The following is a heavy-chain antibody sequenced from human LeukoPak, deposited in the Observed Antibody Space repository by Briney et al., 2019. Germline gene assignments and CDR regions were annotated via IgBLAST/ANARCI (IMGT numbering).Heavy chain of an antibody. J-gene: IGHJ6*02. V-gene: IGHV1-69*13. CDR3: ARLDEYSSSSRYYGMDV. D-gene: IGHD6-6*01. Sequence: SVKVSCKASGGTFSSYGISWVRQAPGQGLEWMGGIIPIFGTANCAQKFQGRVTITADESTSTAYMELSSLRSEDTAVYYCARLDEYSSSSRYYGMDVWGQGTTVTVSS. CDR2: IIPIFGTA. CDR1: GGTFSSYG.